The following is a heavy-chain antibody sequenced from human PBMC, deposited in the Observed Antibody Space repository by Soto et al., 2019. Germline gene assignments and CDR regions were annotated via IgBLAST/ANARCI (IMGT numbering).Heavy chain of an antibody. D-gene: IGHD2-21*02. Sequence: ASVKVSCKASGYTFTGYYMHWVRQAPGQGLEWMGWINPNSGGTNYAQKFQGRVTMTRDTSISTAYMELSRLRSDDTAVYYCAREVVVVTATFYYYYYGMDVWGQGTTVTVS. V-gene: IGHV1-2*02. CDR2: INPNSGGT. CDR3: AREVVVVTATFYYYYYGMDV. CDR1: GYTFTGYY. J-gene: IGHJ6*02.